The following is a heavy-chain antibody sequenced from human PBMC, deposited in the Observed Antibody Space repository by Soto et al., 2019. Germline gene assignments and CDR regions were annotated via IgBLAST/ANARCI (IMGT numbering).Heavy chain of an antibody. CDR1: GITVSTYA. J-gene: IGHJ6*02. CDR3: ARAPRRYCTSLSCLGLYGLDV. D-gene: IGHD2-8*01. CDR2: MSYDGENK. V-gene: IGHV3-30*04. Sequence: QVHLVESGGGVVQPGRSLRLSCAASGITVSTYAMHWVRQAPGKGLEWVAVMSYDGENKYHADSVKGRFTISRDNSKNTLYLQMNSLRPEDTAVYSCARAPRRYCTSLSCLGLYGLDVWGQGTTVTVSS.